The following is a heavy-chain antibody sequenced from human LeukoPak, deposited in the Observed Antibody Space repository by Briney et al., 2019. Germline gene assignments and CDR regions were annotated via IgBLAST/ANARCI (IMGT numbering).Heavy chain of an antibody. Sequence: PSETLSLTCTVSGGSISSGGYYWSWIRQHPGKGLEWIGYIYYSGSTFYNPSLKSRVTISVDTSKNQFSLKLSSVTAADTAVYYCARSTETTLLFDYWGQGTLVTVSS. CDR1: GGSISSGGYY. J-gene: IGHJ4*02. D-gene: IGHD4-11*01. CDR3: ARSTETTLLFDY. V-gene: IGHV4-31*03. CDR2: IYYSGST.